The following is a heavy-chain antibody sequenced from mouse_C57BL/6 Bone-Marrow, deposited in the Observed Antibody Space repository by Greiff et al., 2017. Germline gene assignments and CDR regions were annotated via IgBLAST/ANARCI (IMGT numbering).Heavy chain of an antibody. CDR1: GYTFTDYN. D-gene: IGHD2-3*01. CDR3: ARGGDGYSYAMDY. Sequence: VQLQQSGPELVKPGASVKMSCKASGYTFTDYNMHWVKQSHGKSLEWIGYINPNNGGTSYNQKFKGKATLTVNKSSSTAYMELRSLTSEDSAVYYCARGGDGYSYAMDYWGQGTSVTVSS. CDR2: INPNNGGT. V-gene: IGHV1-22*01. J-gene: IGHJ4*01.